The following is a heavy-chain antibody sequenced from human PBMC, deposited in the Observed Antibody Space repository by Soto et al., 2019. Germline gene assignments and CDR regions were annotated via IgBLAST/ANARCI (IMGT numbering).Heavy chain of an antibody. V-gene: IGHV1-46*01. J-gene: IGHJ5*02. CDR1: GYTFTSYY. CDR2: INPSGGST. CDR3: ARDSAAIFRGSSSILWFDT. Sequence: XSVKVCCNASGYTFTSYYMNLVRQAPGQGLECMGIINPSGGSTSYAQKFQGRVTMTRDTSTSTVYMELSSLRSEDTAVYYCARDSAAIFRGSSSILWFDTWGQGTLVTVSS. D-gene: IGHD6-6*01.